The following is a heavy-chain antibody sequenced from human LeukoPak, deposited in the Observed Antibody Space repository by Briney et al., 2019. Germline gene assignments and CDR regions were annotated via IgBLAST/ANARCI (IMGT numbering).Heavy chain of an antibody. CDR3: ARDAVNGPFVISLDL. V-gene: IGHV3-48*03. D-gene: IGHD2-8*01. CDR1: GFSFSSSE. CDR2: INSGGSTK. J-gene: IGHJ5*02. Sequence: GGSLRLSCAASGFSFSSSEMNWVRQAPGKGPEWVSHINSGGSTKYYADSVRGRFTMSRDNAKNLLYLQMSSLRDEDTALYYCARDAVNGPFVISLDLWGQGALVTVSS.